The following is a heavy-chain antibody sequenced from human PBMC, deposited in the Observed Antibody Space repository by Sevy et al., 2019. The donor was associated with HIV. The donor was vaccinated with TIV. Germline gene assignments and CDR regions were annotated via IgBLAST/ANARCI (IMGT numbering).Heavy chain of an antibody. V-gene: IGHV4-39*01. CDR2: IYYSGST. Sequence: SETLSLTCTVSGGSISSSSYYWGWIRQPPGKGLEWIGSIYYSGSTYYNPSLMSRVTISVDTSKNQFSLKLSSVTAADTAVYYCARCEWELLRWFDPWGQGTLVTVSS. CDR3: ARCEWELLRWFDP. J-gene: IGHJ5*02. CDR1: GGSISSSSYY. D-gene: IGHD1-26*01.